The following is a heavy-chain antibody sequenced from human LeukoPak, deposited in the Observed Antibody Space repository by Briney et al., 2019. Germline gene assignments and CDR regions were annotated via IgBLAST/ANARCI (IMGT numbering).Heavy chain of an antibody. CDR3: VKGFPHYYDSSGFGAFDV. V-gene: IGHV3-64D*09. Sequence: PGGSLRLSCSASGFTFGFYAMGWVRQAPGKGLEYVSAISSNGGSTYYADSVKGRFTISRDNSKNTLYLQMSSLRADDTAVYYCVKGFPHYYDSSGFGAFDVWGQGTIVTVSS. D-gene: IGHD3-22*01. J-gene: IGHJ3*01. CDR2: ISSNGGST. CDR1: GFTFGFYA.